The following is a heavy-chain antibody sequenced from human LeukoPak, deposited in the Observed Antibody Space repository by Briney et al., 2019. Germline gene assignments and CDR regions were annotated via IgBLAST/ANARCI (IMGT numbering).Heavy chain of an antibody. Sequence: ASVKVSCKASGYTFASYGISWVRQAPGQGLEWMGWISAYNGNTNYAQKLQGRVTMTTDTSTSTAYMELRSLRSEDTAVYYCATANYGGRRYYYYYYMDVWGKGTTVTVSS. CDR3: ATANYGGRRYYYYYYMDV. CDR2: ISAYNGNT. V-gene: IGHV1-18*01. CDR1: GYTFASYG. J-gene: IGHJ6*03. D-gene: IGHD4-23*01.